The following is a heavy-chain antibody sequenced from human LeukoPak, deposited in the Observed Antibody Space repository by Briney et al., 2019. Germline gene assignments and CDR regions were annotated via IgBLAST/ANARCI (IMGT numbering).Heavy chain of an antibody. CDR2: INPNSGDT. Sequence: ASVEVSCKASGHTFTDYYMHWVRQAPGQGLEWMGWINPNSGDTDFAQKFQGRVTMTRDASVSTAYMDLSSLSSDDTALYYCATSHSSGWADYWGQGTLVTVSS. D-gene: IGHD6-19*01. J-gene: IGHJ4*02. CDR1: GHTFTDYY. V-gene: IGHV1-2*02. CDR3: ATSHSSGWADY.